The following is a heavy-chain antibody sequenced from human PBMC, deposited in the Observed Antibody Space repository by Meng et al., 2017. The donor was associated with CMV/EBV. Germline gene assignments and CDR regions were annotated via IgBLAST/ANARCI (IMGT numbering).Heavy chain of an antibody. J-gene: IGHJ4*02. CDR3: ARDLYIVVVVAATNGFDY. D-gene: IGHD2-15*01. Sequence: GESLKISCAASGFTFSSYSMHWVRQAPGKGLEWVSSISSSSSYIYYADSVKGRFTISRDNAKNSLYLQMNSLRAEDTAVYYCARDLYIVVVVAATNGFDYWGQGTLVTVSS. V-gene: IGHV3-21*01. CDR2: ISSSSSYI. CDR1: GFTFSSYS.